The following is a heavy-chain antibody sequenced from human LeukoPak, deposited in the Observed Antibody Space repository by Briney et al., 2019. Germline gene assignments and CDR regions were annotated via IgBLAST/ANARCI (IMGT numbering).Heavy chain of an antibody. CDR2: INHSGST. V-gene: IGHV4-34*01. CDR3: ARGPSIAVAGLYYYYYGMDV. CDR1: GGSFSGYY. J-gene: IGHJ6*02. D-gene: IGHD6-19*01. Sequence: SETLSLTCAVYGGSFSGYYWSWIRQPPGKGLEWIGEINHSGSTNYNPSLKSRVTISVDTSKNQLSLKLSSVTAADTAVYYCARGPSIAVAGLYYYYYGMDVWGQGTTVTVSS.